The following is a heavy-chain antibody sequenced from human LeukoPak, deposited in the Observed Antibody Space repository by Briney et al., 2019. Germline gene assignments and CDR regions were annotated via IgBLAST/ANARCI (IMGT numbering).Heavy chain of an antibody. CDR1: GFTFSRFW. V-gene: IGHV3-74*01. J-gene: IGHJ5*02. D-gene: IGHD1-14*01. CDR2: INTDGSTT. CDR3: ASGPTGFA. Sequence: PGGSLRLSCATSGFTFSRFWMHWVRQAPGKGLVWVSRINTDGSTTIYADSVKGRFTISRDNAKNTLYLQMNSLRAEDTAVYFCASGPTGFAWGQGTLVTVSS.